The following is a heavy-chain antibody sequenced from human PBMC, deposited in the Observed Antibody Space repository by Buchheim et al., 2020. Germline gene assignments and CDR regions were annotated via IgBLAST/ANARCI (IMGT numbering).Heavy chain of an antibody. D-gene: IGHD1-26*01. CDR2: ISGSGGST. J-gene: IGHJ5*02. CDR1: GFTFSSYA. V-gene: IGHV3-23*01. CDR3: AKDGGSYYVEHPGDWFDP. Sequence: EVQLLESGGGLVQPGGSLRLSCAASGFTFSSYAMSWVRQAPGKGLEWVSAISGSGGSTYYADSVKGRFTISRDNSKNTLYLQMNSLRAEDTAVYYCAKDGGSYYVEHPGDWFDPWGQGTL.